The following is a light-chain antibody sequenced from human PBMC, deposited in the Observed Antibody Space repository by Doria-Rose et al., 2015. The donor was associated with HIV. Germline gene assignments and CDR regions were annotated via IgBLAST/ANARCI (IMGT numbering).Light chain of an antibody. CDR1: QSLLYTSKNY. CDR2: WAS. V-gene: IGKV4-1*01. Sequence: DIQMTQSPESLGMSLGERATLNCKSNQSLLYTSKNYLAWYQQKPGQPPKLLIYWASTRQSGVPARFSGSGSGTDSTLTISSLEAEDVAAYYCQQYYDTPSFGPGTTVDIK. J-gene: IGKJ3*01. CDR3: QQYYDTPS.